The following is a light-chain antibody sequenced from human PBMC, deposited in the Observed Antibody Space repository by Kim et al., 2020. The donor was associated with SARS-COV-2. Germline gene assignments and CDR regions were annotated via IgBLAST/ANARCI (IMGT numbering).Light chain of an antibody. V-gene: IGLV3-1*01. J-gene: IGLJ2*01. CDR3: QAWDRSNVV. Sequence: VPPGQTASITCSGDKLGDKYACWYQQTPGQSPVLVIYEDNKRPSGIPERFSGSNSGNTATLTIRGTQAMDEAEYFCQAWDRSNVVFGGGTKLTVL. CDR1: KLGDKY. CDR2: EDN.